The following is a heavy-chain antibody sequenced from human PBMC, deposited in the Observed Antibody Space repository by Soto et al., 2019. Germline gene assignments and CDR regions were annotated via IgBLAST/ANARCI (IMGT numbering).Heavy chain of an antibody. D-gene: IGHD3-10*01. Sequence: SQTLSLTCAISGDSVSSNSAAWNWIRQSPSRGLEWLGRTYYRSKWYNDYAVSVKSRITINPDTSKNQFSLQLNSVTPEDTAVYYCARGTTGYYGSGSYYKERTLRGGMDVWGQGTTVTVSS. CDR1: GDSVSSNSAA. CDR3: ARGTTGYYGSGSYYKERTLRGGMDV. V-gene: IGHV6-1*01. J-gene: IGHJ6*02. CDR2: TYYRSKWYN.